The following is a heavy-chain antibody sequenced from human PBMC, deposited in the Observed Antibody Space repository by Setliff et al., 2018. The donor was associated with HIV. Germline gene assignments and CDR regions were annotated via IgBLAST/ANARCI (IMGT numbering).Heavy chain of an antibody. V-gene: IGHV1-46*01. CDR1: GGTFSDYA. CDR2: INPGGGNT. Sequence: ASVKVSCKASGGTFSDYAISWVRQAPGQGLEWMGIINPGGGNTRYAQRFQGRVSMTRDTSTSTVYMELSSLRSEDTAVYYCARGQASNDYGVSFWGQGTMVTVSS. D-gene: IGHD4-17*01. CDR3: ARGQASNDYGVSF. J-gene: IGHJ3*01.